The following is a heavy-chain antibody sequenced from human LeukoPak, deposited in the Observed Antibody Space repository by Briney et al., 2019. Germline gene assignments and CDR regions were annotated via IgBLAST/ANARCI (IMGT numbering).Heavy chain of an antibody. V-gene: IGHV3-30-3*01. CDR3: ARDSITMVRGVIHDWFDL. CDR2: ISNDGTNK. CDR1: GFPFSSYA. D-gene: IGHD3-10*01. J-gene: IGHJ5*02. Sequence: GRSLSLSCAASGFPFSSYAMHWVRQAPGKGLEWVAVISNDGTNKYYADSVKGRFTISRDNSQNTLYLHMNSLRAEDTAVYYCARDSITMVRGVIHDWFDLWGQGTLVTV.